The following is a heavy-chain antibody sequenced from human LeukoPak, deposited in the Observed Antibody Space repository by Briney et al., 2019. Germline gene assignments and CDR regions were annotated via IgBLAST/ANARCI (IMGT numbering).Heavy chain of an antibody. CDR3: ARVKSWGILTGYYSYMDV. CDR2: IYHSGST. CDR1: GGSISSGYY. D-gene: IGHD3-9*01. V-gene: IGHV4-38-2*02. J-gene: IGHJ6*03. Sequence: SETLSLTCTVSGGSISSGYYWGWIRQPPGKGLEWIGSIYHSGSTYYNPSLKSRVTISVDASKNQFSLNLSSVTAADTAVFYCARVKSWGILTGYYSYMDVWGKGTTVTVSS.